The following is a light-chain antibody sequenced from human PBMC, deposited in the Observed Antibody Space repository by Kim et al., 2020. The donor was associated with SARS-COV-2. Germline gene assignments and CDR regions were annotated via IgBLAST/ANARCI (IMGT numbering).Light chain of an antibody. CDR3: QQYYLWPRT. J-gene: IGKJ4*02. CDR2: GAS. CDR1: QRINNN. V-gene: IGKV3-15*01. Sequence: VSPGEGVPRSCRASQRINNNLAWYHQKPGQAPRLVIYGASTRATGIPARFSGSGSGTEFTLTISSLQPEDSAVYYCQQYYLWPRTFGVGTKVDIK.